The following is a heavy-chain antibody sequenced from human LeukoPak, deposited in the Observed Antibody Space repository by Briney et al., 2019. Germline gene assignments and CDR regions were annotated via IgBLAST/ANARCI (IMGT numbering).Heavy chain of an antibody. CDR2: IIPIFGTA. J-gene: IGHJ6*03. Sequence: SVKLSCKASGGTFSSYAISWVRQAPGQGLEWMGGIIPIFGTANYAQKFQGRVTITTDESTSTAYMELSSLRSEDTAVYYCASPYDFWSGTPEDYYYYMDVWGKGTTVTVSS. D-gene: IGHD3-3*01. CDR3: ASPYDFWSGTPEDYYYYMDV. CDR1: GGTFSSYA. V-gene: IGHV1-69*05.